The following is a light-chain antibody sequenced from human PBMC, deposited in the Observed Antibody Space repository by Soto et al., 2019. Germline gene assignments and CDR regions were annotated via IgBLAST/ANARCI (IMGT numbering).Light chain of an antibody. CDR3: QQYQTYPVT. V-gene: IGKV1-5*01. CDR1: QHINNY. CDR2: DAS. J-gene: IGKJ4*01. Sequence: DIEMTQSPSTLSAFVTDRVTITCRASQHINNYLAWYQQKPGKAPKVLIYDASTLESGVPLRFSGRGSGTEYTLTISSLQPEDFATYYCQQYQTYPVTFGGGTK.